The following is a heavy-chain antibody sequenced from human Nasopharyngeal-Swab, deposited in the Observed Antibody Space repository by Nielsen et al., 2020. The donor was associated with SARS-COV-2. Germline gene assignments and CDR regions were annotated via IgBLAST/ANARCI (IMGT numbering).Heavy chain of an antibody. J-gene: IGHJ4*02. CDR1: GFTFSNAW. CDR2: IKSKTDGGIT. V-gene: IGHV3-15*01. CDR3: SQAPSN. Sequence: GESLKISCAASGFTFSNAWMSWVRQAPGKGLEWVGRIKSKTDGGITDYAAPVKGRFTISRDDSKNTLYLQMNSLKTEDTAVYYCSQAPSNWGQGTLVTVSS.